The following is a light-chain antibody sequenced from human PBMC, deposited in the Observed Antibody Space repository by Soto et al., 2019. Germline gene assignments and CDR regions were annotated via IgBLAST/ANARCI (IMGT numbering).Light chain of an antibody. CDR3: KQYSPYSK. V-gene: IGKV1-5*01. J-gene: IGKJ1*01. Sequence: DIQMTQSPSTLAASVGDIVTITCRASQSISSWLAWYQQKPGKAPKLLIYDASSLKSGVPSRFSGSGSGTEFTLTISSLQPDDFATYYCKQYSPYSKFGQGTKVDIK. CDR2: DAS. CDR1: QSISSW.